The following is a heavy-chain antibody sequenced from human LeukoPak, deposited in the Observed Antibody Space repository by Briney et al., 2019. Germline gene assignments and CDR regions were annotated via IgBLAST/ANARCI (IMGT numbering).Heavy chain of an antibody. Sequence: ASVKVSCKASGYTFTSYGISWVRQAPGQGLEWMGWIGAYNGNTNYAQKLQGRVTMTTDTSTSTAYMELRSLRSDDTAVYYCARGSYYSGSYQSPPDYWGQGTLVTVSS. V-gene: IGHV1-18*01. CDR3: ARGSYYSGSYQSPPDY. CDR1: GYTFTSYG. CDR2: IGAYNGNT. D-gene: IGHD1-26*01. J-gene: IGHJ4*02.